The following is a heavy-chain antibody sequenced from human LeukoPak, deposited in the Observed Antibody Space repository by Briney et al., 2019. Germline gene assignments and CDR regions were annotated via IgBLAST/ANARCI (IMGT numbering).Heavy chain of an antibody. Sequence: GGSLRLSCAASGFIFSNYWMSWVRQAPGKGLEWVANINQDGSEKYYVDSVKGRFTTSRDNAKNSLYLQMNSLRAEDTAVYYCAREGDKSAFDYWGQGTLVTVSS. CDR2: INQDGSEK. V-gene: IGHV3-7*01. CDR3: AREGDKSAFDY. D-gene: IGHD2-15*01. CDR1: GFIFSNYW. J-gene: IGHJ4*02.